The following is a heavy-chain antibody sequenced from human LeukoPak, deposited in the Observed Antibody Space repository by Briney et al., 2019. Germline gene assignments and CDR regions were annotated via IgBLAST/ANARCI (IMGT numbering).Heavy chain of an antibody. CDR3: TVVNYGSGSYPLGY. CDR2: IKSKTDGGTT. J-gene: IGHJ4*02. V-gene: IGHV3-15*01. Sequence: GGSLRLSCAASGFTFINAWMSWVRQAPGKGLEWVGRIKSKTDGGTTDYAAPVKGGFTISRDDSKNTLYLQMNSLKAEDTAVYYCTVVNYGSGSYPLGYWGQGTLVTVSS. CDR1: GFTFINAW. D-gene: IGHD3-10*01.